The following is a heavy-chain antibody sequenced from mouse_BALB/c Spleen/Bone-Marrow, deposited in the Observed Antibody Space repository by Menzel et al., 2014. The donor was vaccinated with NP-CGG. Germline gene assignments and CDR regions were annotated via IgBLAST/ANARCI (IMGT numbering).Heavy chain of an antibody. V-gene: IGHV4-1*02. CDR3: ARPDYYGYLNY. Sequence: EVQGVESGGGLVQPGGSLKFSCAASGFDFSRYWMSWVRQAPGKGLEWIGEINPDSRTINYSPSLKDKFIISRDNAKNPLYLRLNKVRSEDTALYYCARPDYYGYLNYWGQGTTLTVSS. CDR1: GFDFSRYW. CDR2: INPDSRTI. J-gene: IGHJ2*01. D-gene: IGHD1-1*01.